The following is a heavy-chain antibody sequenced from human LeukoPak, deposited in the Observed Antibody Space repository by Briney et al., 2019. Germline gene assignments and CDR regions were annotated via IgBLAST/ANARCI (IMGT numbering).Heavy chain of an antibody. CDR2: IYYSGST. D-gene: IGHD3-10*01. J-gene: IGHJ4*02. CDR1: GGSISSYY. V-gene: IGHV4-59*01. Sequence: PSETLSLTCTVSGGSISSYYWSWIRQPPGKGLEWIGYIYYSGSTNYNPSLKSRVTISVDTSKNQFSLKLSSVTAADTAVYYCAKVPFGGTQPYPDYWGQGTLVTVSS. CDR3: AKVPFGGTQPYPDY.